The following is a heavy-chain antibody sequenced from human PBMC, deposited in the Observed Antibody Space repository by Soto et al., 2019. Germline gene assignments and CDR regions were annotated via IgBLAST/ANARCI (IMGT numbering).Heavy chain of an antibody. V-gene: IGHV3-23*04. D-gene: IGHD1-1*01. CDR1: GVPFGTFT. J-gene: IGHJ4*02. Sequence: EVQLVESGGGLVQPGGSLRLSCAVSGVPFGTFTMNWVRQAPGTGLEWVSGLSDNVGTTHYAYSVKGRFTISRDKSKKTLYLQMNNLRAEDTAVYYCAKHFIGGRLQSPFDLWGQGTLVTVSS. CDR3: AKHFIGGRLQSPFDL. CDR2: LSDNVGTT.